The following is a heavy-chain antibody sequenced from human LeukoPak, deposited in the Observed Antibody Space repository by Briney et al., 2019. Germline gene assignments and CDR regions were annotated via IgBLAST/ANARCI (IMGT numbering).Heavy chain of an antibody. J-gene: IGHJ4*02. CDR2: VYYSGST. D-gene: IGHD3-9*01. CDR3: ARAPGYFDMEY. V-gene: IGHV4-59*01. Sequence: SETLSLTCTVSGGSISSYYWSWIRQPPGKGLEWIGYVYYSGSTNYNPSLKSRVTISVDTSKNQFTLKLSSVTAADTAVYYCARAPGYFDMEYWGQGTLVTVSS. CDR1: GGSISSYY.